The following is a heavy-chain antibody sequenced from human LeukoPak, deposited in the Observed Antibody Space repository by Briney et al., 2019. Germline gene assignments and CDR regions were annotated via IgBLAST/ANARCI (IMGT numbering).Heavy chain of an antibody. CDR2: ISAYNGNT. Sequence: ASVKVSCKASGYTFTSYGISWVRQAPGQGREWMGWISAYNGNTNYAQKLQGRVTMTTDTSTSTAYMELRSLRSDDTAVYYCARSRPPATSTPIDYWGQGTLVTVSS. CDR1: GYTFTSYG. CDR3: ARSRPPATSTPIDY. V-gene: IGHV1-18*01. J-gene: IGHJ4*02. D-gene: IGHD1-1*01.